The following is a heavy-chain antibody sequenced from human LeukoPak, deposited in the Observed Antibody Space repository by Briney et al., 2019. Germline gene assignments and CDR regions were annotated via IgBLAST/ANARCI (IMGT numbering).Heavy chain of an antibody. CDR1: GGSISSYN. D-gene: IGHD2-2*01. Sequence: SETLSLTCTVSGGSISSYNWSWIRQPPGKGLEWIGYIYYSGSTNYNPSLKSRVTISVDTSKNQFSLKLSSVTAADTAVYYCARVNYCSSTSCPTGSDAFDIWGQGTMVTVSS. V-gene: IGHV4-59*01. J-gene: IGHJ3*02. CDR2: IYYSGST. CDR3: ARVNYCSSTSCPTGSDAFDI.